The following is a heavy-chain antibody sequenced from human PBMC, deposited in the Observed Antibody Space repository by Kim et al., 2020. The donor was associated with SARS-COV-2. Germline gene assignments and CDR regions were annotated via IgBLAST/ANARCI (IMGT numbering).Heavy chain of an antibody. Sequence: GGSLRLSCAASGFTFSSYWMSWVRQAPGKGLEWVANIKQDGSEKYYVDSVKGRFTISRDNAKNSLYLQMNSLRAEDTAVYYCAREGYYYDSSGYYRYAARVAFDIWGQGTMVTVSS. J-gene: IGHJ3*02. V-gene: IGHV3-7*01. CDR2: IKQDGSEK. D-gene: IGHD3-22*01. CDR1: GFTFSSYW. CDR3: AREGYYYDSSGYYRYAARVAFDI.